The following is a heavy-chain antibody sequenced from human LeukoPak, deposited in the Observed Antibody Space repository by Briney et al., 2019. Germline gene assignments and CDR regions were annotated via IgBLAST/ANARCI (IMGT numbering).Heavy chain of an antibody. J-gene: IGHJ4*02. V-gene: IGHV4-61*01. CDR3: ARGYSSGWYVDY. CDR2: IYYSGST. D-gene: IGHD6-19*01. CDR1: GGSVSSGSYY. Sequence: KPSETLSLTCTVSGGSVSSGSYYWSWIRQPSGKGLEWIGYIYYSGSTNYNPSLKSRVTISVDTSKNQFSLKLSSVTAADTAVYYCARGYSSGWYVDYWGQGTLVTVSS.